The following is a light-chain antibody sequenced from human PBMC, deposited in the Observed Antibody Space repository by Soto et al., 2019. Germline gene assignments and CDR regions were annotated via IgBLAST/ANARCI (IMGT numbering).Light chain of an antibody. CDR3: QHYYNWPRT. J-gene: IGKJ5*01. Sequence: QMTQSPSSLSASVGDRVTITCRASQSISRNLNWYQQKPGKAPELLIYTASNLQSGVPSRFSGSGSGTDFALTISSLQPEDSAVYYCQHYYNWPRTFGQGTRLEIK. CDR2: TAS. CDR1: QSISRN. V-gene: IGKV1-39*01.